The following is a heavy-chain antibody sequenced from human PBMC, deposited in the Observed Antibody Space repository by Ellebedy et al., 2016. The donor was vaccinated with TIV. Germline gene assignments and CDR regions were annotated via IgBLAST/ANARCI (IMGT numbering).Heavy chain of an antibody. CDR1: GFTFSPYA. CDR2: IVGSGA. V-gene: IGHV3-23*01. D-gene: IGHD5-18*01. Sequence: PGGSLRLSCAASGFTFSPYAMSWVRHAPGKGLECVSGIVGSGAQKYADSVKGRFTLSRDNSKRTVDLQMNSLRAEDTAVYFCAKDRTPGDGYWVFDNWGQGTLVSVSS. J-gene: IGHJ4*02. CDR3: AKDRTPGDGYWVFDN.